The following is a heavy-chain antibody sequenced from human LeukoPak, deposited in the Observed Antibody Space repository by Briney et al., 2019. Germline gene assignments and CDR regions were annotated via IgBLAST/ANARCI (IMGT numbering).Heavy chain of an antibody. CDR1: GYTFTTYD. CDR3: ARVEENSGYSHIY. J-gene: IGHJ4*02. CDR2: MNPNSGNT. D-gene: IGHD3-22*01. Sequence: ASVKVSCKASGYTFTTYDINWVRQATGQGPEWMGWMNPNSGNTGYPQKFQGRVTMTRNTHISTAYMELSSLRSEDTTVYYCARVEENSGYSHIYWGQGTLVTVSS. V-gene: IGHV1-8*01.